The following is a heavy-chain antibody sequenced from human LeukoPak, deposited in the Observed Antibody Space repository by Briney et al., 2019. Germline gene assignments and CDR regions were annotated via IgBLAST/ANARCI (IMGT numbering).Heavy chain of an antibody. CDR2: ISYSGNT. CDR1: GGSISNTDSY. V-gene: IGHV4-30-4*01. Sequence: SETLSLTCTVSGGSISNTDSYWNWIRQPPGKGLEWIGFISYSGNTYSTPSLESRLTISIDTAKNQFSLSLSSVTAADTAAYFCAREIVSSYYYNGMDVWGQGTTVTVSS. D-gene: IGHD5/OR15-5a*01. CDR3: AREIVSSYYYNGMDV. J-gene: IGHJ6*02.